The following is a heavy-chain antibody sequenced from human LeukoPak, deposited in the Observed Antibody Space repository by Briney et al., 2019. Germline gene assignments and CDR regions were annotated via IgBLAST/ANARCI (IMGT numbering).Heavy chain of an antibody. J-gene: IGHJ6*03. D-gene: IGHD2-2*01. CDR1: GGSISSGSCY. V-gene: IGHV4-61*02. CDR2: IYTSGST. CDR3: ARTAALQYCSSTSCYPYYYYMDV. Sequence: PSETLSLTCTVSGGSISSGSCYWSWIRQPAGKGLEWIGRIYTSGSTNYNPSLKSRVTISVDTSKNQFSLKLSSVTAADTAVYYCARTAALQYCSSTSCYPYYYYMDVWGKGTTVTVSS.